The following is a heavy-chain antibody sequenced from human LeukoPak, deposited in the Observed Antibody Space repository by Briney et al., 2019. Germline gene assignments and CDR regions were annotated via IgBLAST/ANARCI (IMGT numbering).Heavy chain of an antibody. V-gene: IGHV4-4*07. J-gene: IGHJ3*01. CDR2: IYTSGST. D-gene: IGHD3-10*01. CDR3: ARHMSVSYDAFDL. CDR1: GGSISSYY. Sequence: SETLSLTCTVSGGSISSYYWSWIRQPAGKGLEWIGRIYTSGSTNYNPSLESRVTISVDTSKTQISLKLTSVTAADTAVYYCARHMSVSYDAFDLWGRGTPVTVSS.